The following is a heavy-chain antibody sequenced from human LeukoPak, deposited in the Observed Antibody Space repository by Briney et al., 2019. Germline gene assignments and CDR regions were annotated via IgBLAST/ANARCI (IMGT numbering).Heavy chain of an antibody. CDR3: ARARVNYYGSGSYYYYFDY. CDR2: IKQDGSEK. D-gene: IGHD3-10*01. Sequence: PGGSLRLSCAASGFTFSSYWMSWVRQAPGKGLEWVANIKQDGSEKYYVDSVKGRFTISRDNAKNSLYLQMNSLRAEDTAVYYCARARVNYYGSGSYYYYFDYWGQGTLVTVSS. J-gene: IGHJ4*02. V-gene: IGHV3-7*01. CDR1: GFTFSSYW.